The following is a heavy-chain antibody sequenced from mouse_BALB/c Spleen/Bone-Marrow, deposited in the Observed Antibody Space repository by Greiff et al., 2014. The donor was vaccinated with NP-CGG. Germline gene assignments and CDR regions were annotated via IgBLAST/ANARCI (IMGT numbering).Heavy chain of an antibody. D-gene: IGHD1-1*02. CDR1: GFTFSSFG. CDR3: ARFKVGPMDY. CDR2: ISSGSTTI. J-gene: IGHJ4*01. V-gene: IGHV5-17*02. Sequence: EVKLMESGGGLVQPGGSRKLSCTASGFTFSSFGMHWVRQAPEKGLEWVAYISSGSTTIYYADTVKGRFTISRDNPKNTLFLQMTSLRSEDTAMYYCARFKVGPMDYWGQGTSVTVSS.